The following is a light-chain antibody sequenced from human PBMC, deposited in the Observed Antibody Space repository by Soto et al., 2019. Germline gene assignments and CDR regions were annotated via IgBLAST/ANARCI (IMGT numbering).Light chain of an antibody. V-gene: IGLV8-61*01. Sequence: QTVVTQEPSFSVSPGGTVTLTCGLSSGSVSTSYYPSWYQQTPGQAPRTLIYSTNTRSSGVPDRFSGSILGNKAALTITGAQEDDESDYYCVLYMGSGSWVFGGGTKLTVL. CDR2: STN. CDR1: SGSVSTSYY. CDR3: VLYMGSGSWV. J-gene: IGLJ3*02.